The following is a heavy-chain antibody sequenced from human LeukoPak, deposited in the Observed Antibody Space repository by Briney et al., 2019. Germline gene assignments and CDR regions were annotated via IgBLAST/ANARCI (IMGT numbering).Heavy chain of an antibody. Sequence: GGSLRLSCAASGFTFSSYAMHWVRQAPGKGLEYVSAISSNGGSTYYANSVKGRFTISRDNSKNTPYLQMGSLRAEDMAVYYCASSALSSGWSGAFDIWGQGTMVTVSS. CDR3: ASSALSSGWSGAFDI. CDR1: GFTFSSYA. V-gene: IGHV3-64*01. CDR2: ISSNGGST. J-gene: IGHJ3*02. D-gene: IGHD6-19*01.